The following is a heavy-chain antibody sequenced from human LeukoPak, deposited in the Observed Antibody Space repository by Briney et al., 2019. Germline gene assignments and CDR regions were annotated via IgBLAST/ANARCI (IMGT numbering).Heavy chain of an antibody. CDR2: VNPANGNA. Sequence: ASVKVSCKASGYPFRSYVIHWLRQAPGQRLEWIGWVNPANGNAKYSQNFQGRVTITRDTSASVVYMELNSLTYEDTAVYYCARDGYDADGYLDYWGQGALVPVSP. J-gene: IGHJ4*02. CDR3: ARDGYDADGYLDY. V-gene: IGHV1-3*01. D-gene: IGHD5-12*01. CDR1: GYPFRSYV.